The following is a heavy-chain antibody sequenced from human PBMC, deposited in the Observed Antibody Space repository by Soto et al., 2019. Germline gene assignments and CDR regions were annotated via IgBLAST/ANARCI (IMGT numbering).Heavy chain of an antibody. Sequence: QVQLVQSGAEVKKPGSSVKVSCKASGGTFSSYTISWVRQAPGHGLEWMGRIIPILDIANYAQKFQDRVTITADKSTSTAYMELSSLRSEDTAVYYCAMEGRRYYETDWGQGTPVTVSS. D-gene: IGHD3-22*01. J-gene: IGHJ4*02. CDR1: GGTFSSYT. V-gene: IGHV1-69*02. CDR3: AMEGRRYYETD. CDR2: IIPILDIA.